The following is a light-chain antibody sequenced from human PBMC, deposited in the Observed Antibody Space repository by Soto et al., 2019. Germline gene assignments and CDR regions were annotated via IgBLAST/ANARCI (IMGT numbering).Light chain of an antibody. V-gene: IGLV2-23*02. J-gene: IGLJ2*01. Sequence: QSALTQPASVSGSPGQSITLSCTGTSSDVWSYNLVSWYQQHPGKAPKLMIYEVSKRPSGVSNRFSGSKSGNTASLTISGLQAEDEADYYCCSYAGSSTHVVFGGGTKLTVL. CDR3: CSYAGSSTHVV. CDR1: SSDVWSYNL. CDR2: EVS.